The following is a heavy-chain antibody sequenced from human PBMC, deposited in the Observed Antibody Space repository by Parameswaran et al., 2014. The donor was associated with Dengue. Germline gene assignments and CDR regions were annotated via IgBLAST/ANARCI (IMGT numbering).Heavy chain of an antibody. J-gene: IGHJ4*02. V-gene: IGHV3-30*18. CDR1: GFTFSSYG. CDR2: ISYDGSNK. Sequence: QAGGSLRLSCAASGFTFSSYGMHWVRQAPGKGLEWVAVISYDGSNKYYADSVKGRFTISRDNSKNTLYLQMNSLRAEDTAVYYCAKDTEYYYDSSGYRPIISYYFDYWGQGTLVTVSS. CDR3: AKDTEYYYDSSGYRPIISYYFDY. D-gene: IGHD3-22*01.